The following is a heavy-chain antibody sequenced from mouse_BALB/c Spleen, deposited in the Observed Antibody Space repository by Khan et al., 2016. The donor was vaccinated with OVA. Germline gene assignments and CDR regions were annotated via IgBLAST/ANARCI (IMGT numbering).Heavy chain of an antibody. CDR2: IWGDGST. Sequence: QVQLKESGPGLVAPSQSLSITCTVSGFSLTSYGVNWVRQPPGEGLEWLGVIWGDGSTNYHSTLKSRLIISKDSSTRQVFLTLNSLQTDDTATYYCAKVTPDYYSMDYWGQGTSVTVST. J-gene: IGHJ4*01. CDR3: AKVTPDYYSMDY. CDR1: GFSLTSYG. V-gene: IGHV2-3*01. D-gene: IGHD1-1*01.